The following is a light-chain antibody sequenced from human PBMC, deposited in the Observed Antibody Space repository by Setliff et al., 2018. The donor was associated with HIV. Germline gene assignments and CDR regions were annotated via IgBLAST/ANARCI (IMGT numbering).Light chain of an antibody. Sequence: SYELTQPPSVSVAPGKTARITCGGNNIGSKSVHWYQQKPGQAPVLVVYDDSHRPSGIPERFSGSKSGNTATLTISRVEAGDEADYYCQVWDSSSDHHVFGTGTKVNVL. CDR1: NIGSKS. CDR2: DDS. V-gene: IGLV3-21*03. J-gene: IGLJ1*01. CDR3: QVWDSSSDHHV.